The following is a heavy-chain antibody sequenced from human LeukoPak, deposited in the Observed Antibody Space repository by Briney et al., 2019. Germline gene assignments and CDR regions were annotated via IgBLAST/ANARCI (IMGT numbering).Heavy chain of an antibody. V-gene: IGHV4-59*01. J-gene: IGHJ3*02. CDR1: GASIGSYY. Sequence: TASETLSLTCSVSGASIGSYYWNRIRQPPGKGLEWIGYVYFSGSTNYNPSLKSRVTISVDTSKNHISLKLRSVTAADTALYYCATGEQYGGGDVFDIWGQGTMVSVSS. D-gene: IGHD4-23*01. CDR2: VYFSGST. CDR3: ATGEQYGGGDVFDI.